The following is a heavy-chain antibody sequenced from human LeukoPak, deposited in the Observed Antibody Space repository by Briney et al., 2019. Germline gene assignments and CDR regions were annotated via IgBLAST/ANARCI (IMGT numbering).Heavy chain of an antibody. CDR3: ARGITYYYGSGSYRWFDP. D-gene: IGHD3-10*01. V-gene: IGHV4-34*01. Sequence: TSETLSLTCAVYGGSFSGYYWSWIRQPPGKGLEWIGEINHSGSTNYNPSLKSRVTISVDTSKNQFSLKLSSVTAADTAVYYCARGITYYYGSGSYRWFDPWGQRTLVTVSS. CDR2: INHSGST. CDR1: GGSFSGYY. J-gene: IGHJ5*02.